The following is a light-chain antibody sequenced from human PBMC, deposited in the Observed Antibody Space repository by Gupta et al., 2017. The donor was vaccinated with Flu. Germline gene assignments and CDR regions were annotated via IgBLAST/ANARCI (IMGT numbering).Light chain of an antibody. Sequence: EGATLSCRASQSVYNNLAWYQQKPGQPPRLLIYGASTSASGIPARFSGSGSGTQFTLTISSLQSEDIAVYYCQQYNIWPLWTFGQGTKVEIK. V-gene: IGKV3-15*01. J-gene: IGKJ1*01. CDR1: QSVYNN. CDR2: GAS. CDR3: QQYNIWPLWT.